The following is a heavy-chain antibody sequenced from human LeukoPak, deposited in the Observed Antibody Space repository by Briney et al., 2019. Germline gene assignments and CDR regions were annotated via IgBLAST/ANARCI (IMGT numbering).Heavy chain of an antibody. CDR1: GDSINSPDL. V-gene: IGHV4-4*02. CDR3: AGLVGRYSSGLYYYYFDY. CDR2: MYLSGTT. D-gene: IGHD3-22*01. Sequence: SGTLSLTCTVSGDSINSPDLWSWVRQPPGKGLEWIGEMYLSGTTHSNPSVKSRVTISIDKSKNQFFLNLSSVTAADTAVYYCAGLVGRYSSGLYYYYFDYWGQGTLVTVSS. J-gene: IGHJ4*02.